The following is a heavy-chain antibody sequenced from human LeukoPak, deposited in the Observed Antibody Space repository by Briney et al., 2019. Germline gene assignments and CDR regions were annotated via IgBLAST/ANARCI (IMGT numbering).Heavy chain of an antibody. CDR3: ARVGTIAAAGTYDY. Sequence: GGSLRLSCAASGFTFSNAWMNWVRQAPGKGLGWVSYIGSSGSFTNYADSVKGRFTISRDNTKNSLYLQMNSLRPEDTAVYYCARVGTIAAAGTYDYWGQGTLVAVSS. J-gene: IGHJ4*02. CDR2: IGSSGSFT. D-gene: IGHD6-13*01. CDR1: GFTFSNAW. V-gene: IGHV3-11*05.